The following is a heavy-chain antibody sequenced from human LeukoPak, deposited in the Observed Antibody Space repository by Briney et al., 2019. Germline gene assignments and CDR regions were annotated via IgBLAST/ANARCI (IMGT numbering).Heavy chain of an antibody. Sequence: ASVKVSCKASGYTFTGYYMHWVRQAPGQGLEWMGWINPNSGGTNYAQKFQGRVTMTRDTSISTAYMELSRLRSDDTAVYYCARSVAPGYSSGWYDLDYWGQGTLVTVSS. CDR3: ARSVAPGYSSGWYDLDY. J-gene: IGHJ4*02. CDR1: GYTFTGYY. CDR2: INPNSGGT. D-gene: IGHD6-19*01. V-gene: IGHV1-2*02.